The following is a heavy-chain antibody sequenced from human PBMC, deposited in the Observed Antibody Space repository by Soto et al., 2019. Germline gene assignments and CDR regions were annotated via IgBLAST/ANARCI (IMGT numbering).Heavy chain of an antibody. D-gene: IGHD3-22*01. V-gene: IGHV3-49*04. CDR2: IRSKAYGGTT. CDR3: TRTTYYYDSSGYWGDAFDI. Sequence: SLRLSCTASGFTFGDYAMSWVRQAPGKGLEWVGFIRSKAYGGTTEYAASVKGRFTISRDDSKSIAYLQMNSLKTEDTAVYYCTRTTYYYDSSGYWGDAFDIWGQGTMVTVSS. CDR1: GFTFGDYA. J-gene: IGHJ3*02.